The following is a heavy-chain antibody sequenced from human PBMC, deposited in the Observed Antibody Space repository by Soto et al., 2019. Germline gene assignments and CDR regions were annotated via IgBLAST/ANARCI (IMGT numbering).Heavy chain of an antibody. V-gene: IGHV3-66*01. D-gene: IGHD2-8*02. CDR3: AQEYGTSYWYFDY. CDR2: IYAGGTT. Sequence: GGSLRLACAASGFTVSNYDMSWFRQAPGKGLEWVSIIYAGGTTYYTDSVKGRFTISRDSSKNTLFLQMNSLRAEDTALYYCAQEYGTSYWYFDYWGQGT. CDR1: GFTVSNYD. J-gene: IGHJ4*02.